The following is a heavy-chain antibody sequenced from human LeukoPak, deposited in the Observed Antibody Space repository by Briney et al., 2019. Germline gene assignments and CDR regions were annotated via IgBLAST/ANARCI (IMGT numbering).Heavy chain of an antibody. V-gene: IGHV1-46*01. D-gene: IGHD3-10*01. Sequence: ASVKVSCKASGYTFINNWMHWVRQAPGQGLEWIGLINPTGTGTLYAQKFQGRVTMTRDMSTSTDYMELSSLRSEDTAVYYCARDNSVGDIAWWFDPWGQGTLVSVSS. CDR1: GYTFINNW. CDR2: INPTGTGT. CDR3: ARDNSVGDIAWWFDP. J-gene: IGHJ5*02.